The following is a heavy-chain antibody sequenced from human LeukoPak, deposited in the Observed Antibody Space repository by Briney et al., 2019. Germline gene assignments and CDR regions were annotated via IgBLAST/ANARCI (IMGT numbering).Heavy chain of an antibody. D-gene: IGHD3-10*02. J-gene: IGHJ6*04. CDR1: GFTFSNYE. Sequence: GALRLSCAAAGFTFSNYEMNWVRQAPGKGLEWVSYISSSGSTIYYADSVKGRFTISRDNAKNSLYLQMNSLRAEDTAVYYCAELGITMIGGVWGKGTTVTISS. V-gene: IGHV3-48*03. CDR2: ISSSGSTI. CDR3: AELGITMIGGV.